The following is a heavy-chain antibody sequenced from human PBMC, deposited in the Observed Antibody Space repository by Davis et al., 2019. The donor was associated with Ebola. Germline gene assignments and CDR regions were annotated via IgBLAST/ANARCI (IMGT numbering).Heavy chain of an antibody. CDR1: GFTFSGSA. D-gene: IGHD4-17*01. CDR2: IRSKANSYAT. Sequence: GESLKISCAASGFTFSGSAMHWVRQASGKGLEWVGRIRSKANSYATAYAASVKGRFTISRDDSKNTAYLQMNSLKTGDTAVYYCTSSASTEDFDYWGQGTLVTVSS. J-gene: IGHJ4*02. CDR3: TSSASTEDFDY. V-gene: IGHV3-73*01.